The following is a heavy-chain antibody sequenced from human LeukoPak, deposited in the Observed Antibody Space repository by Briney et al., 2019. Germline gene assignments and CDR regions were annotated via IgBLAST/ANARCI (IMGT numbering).Heavy chain of an antibody. V-gene: IGHV4-59*01. Sequence: PSETLSLTCTVSGGSISSYYWSWIRQSPGKGLECIGYIHYTGSTNYNPSLKSRVTISVETSKNQFSLKLRSVTAADTAVYYCARGGYYGSGNDFRFDPWGQGTLVTVSS. D-gene: IGHD3-10*01. J-gene: IGHJ5*02. CDR1: GGSISSYY. CDR2: IHYTGST. CDR3: ARGGYYGSGNDFRFDP.